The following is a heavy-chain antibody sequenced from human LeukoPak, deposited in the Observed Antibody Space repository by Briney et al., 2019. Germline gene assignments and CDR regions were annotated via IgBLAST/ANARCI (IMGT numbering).Heavy chain of an antibody. CDR2: INHSGST. D-gene: IGHD5-18*01. Sequence: SETLSLTCAVYGGSFSGYYWSWIRQPPGKGLEWIGEINHSGSTNYNPSLKSRVTISVDTSKNQFSLKLSSVTAADTAVYYCARELPHYVDTAITPMGYWGQGTLVTVSS. CDR1: GGSFSGYY. J-gene: IGHJ4*02. V-gene: IGHV4-34*01. CDR3: ARELPHYVDTAITPMGY.